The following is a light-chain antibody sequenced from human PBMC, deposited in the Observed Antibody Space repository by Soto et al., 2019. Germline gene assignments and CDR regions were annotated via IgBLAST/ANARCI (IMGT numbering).Light chain of an antibody. CDR3: STWDDSLNGPL. Sequence: QVVLTQPPSASGTPGQRVTISCSGGSSNIGGNTVNWYQQLPGAAPKLIIFSNSQRPSGVPDRFSGSKSGTSASLAIGGLQSEDEAEYYCSTWDDSLNGPLFGGGTKVTVL. V-gene: IGLV1-44*01. CDR2: SNS. CDR1: SSNIGGNT. J-gene: IGLJ2*01.